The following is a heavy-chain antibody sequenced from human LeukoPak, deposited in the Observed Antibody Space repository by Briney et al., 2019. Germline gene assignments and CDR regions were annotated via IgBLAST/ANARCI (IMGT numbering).Heavy chain of an antibody. V-gene: IGHV1-18*01. CDR1: GYTFASYG. CDR2: ISAYNGNT. J-gene: IGHJ4*02. Sequence: ASVKVSCKTSGYTFASYGISWVRQAPGQGLEWMGWISAYNGNTNHAQKFQGRVTMTTGTSTSTAYMELRSLRSDDTAVYYCARDRVFVDTAIVSPIQYFDYWGQGTLVTVSS. CDR3: ARDRVFVDTAIVSPIQYFDY. D-gene: IGHD5-18*01.